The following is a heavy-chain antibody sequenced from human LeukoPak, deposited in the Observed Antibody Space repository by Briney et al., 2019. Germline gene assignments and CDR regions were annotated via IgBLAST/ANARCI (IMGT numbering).Heavy chain of an antibody. Sequence: PSETLSLTCTVSGGSISSGGYYWSWIRQHPGKGLEWIGYIYYSGSTNYNPSLKSRVTISVDKSKNQFSLKLSSVTAADTAVYYCAKFQTTYWYFDLWGRGTLVAVSS. D-gene: IGHD1-1*01. J-gene: IGHJ2*01. V-gene: IGHV4-31*09. CDR1: GGSISSGGYY. CDR3: AKFQTTYWYFDL. CDR2: IYYSGST.